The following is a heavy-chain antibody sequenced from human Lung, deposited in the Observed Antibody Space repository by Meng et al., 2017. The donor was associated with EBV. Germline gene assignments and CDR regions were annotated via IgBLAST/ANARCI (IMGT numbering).Heavy chain of an antibody. CDR3: ARDRGSSGWSNWFDP. CDR1: VYTFSSYS. D-gene: IGHD6-13*01. J-gene: IGHJ5*02. V-gene: IGHV7-4-1*02. CDR2: INTDTGKP. Sequence: QVHVVQSGSELATPGASVTVSCTASVYTFSSYSVHWVRQAPGQGLGWMGWINTDTGKPTYAQGFTGRFVFSLDSSVRTAYLQISSLKAEDTAVYYCARDRGSSGWSNWFDPWGQGTLVTVSS.